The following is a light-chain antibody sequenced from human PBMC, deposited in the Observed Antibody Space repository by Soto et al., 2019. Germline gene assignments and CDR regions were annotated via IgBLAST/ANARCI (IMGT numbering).Light chain of an antibody. CDR1: QSVGDTF. CDR2: GVS. Sequence: EIVLTQPPGTLSLSPGEKATLSCRASQSVGDTFLSWYQQKPGLAPRLLIYGVSNRATGIPDRFSGSGSGTDFILTISRLEPEDFALYYCGQFVSSPPRTLGQGTKVDTK. CDR3: GQFVSSPPRT. V-gene: IGKV3-20*01. J-gene: IGKJ1*01.